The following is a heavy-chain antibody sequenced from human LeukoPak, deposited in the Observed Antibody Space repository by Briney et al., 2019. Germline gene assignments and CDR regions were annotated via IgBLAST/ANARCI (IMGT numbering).Heavy chain of an antibody. Sequence: ASVKVSCKASGYTFTSYGISWVRQAPGQGLEWMGWISAYNGNTNYAQKLQGRVTMTTDTSTSTAYMELRSLRSDDTAVYYCARDARPSGWYANFDYWGQGTLVTVSS. CDR1: GYTFTSYG. V-gene: IGHV1-18*01. CDR2: ISAYNGNT. CDR3: ARDARPSGWYANFDY. J-gene: IGHJ4*02. D-gene: IGHD2-15*01.